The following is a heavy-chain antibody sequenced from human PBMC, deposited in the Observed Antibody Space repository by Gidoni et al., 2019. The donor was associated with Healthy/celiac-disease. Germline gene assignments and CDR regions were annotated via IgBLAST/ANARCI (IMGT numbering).Heavy chain of an antibody. CDR1: GYTFTSYY. CDR3: ARRRGYDTPSYWYFDL. CDR2: INPSGGST. Sequence: QVQLVQSGAEVKKPGASVKVSCKASGYTFTSYYMHWVRPAPGQGLEWMGIINPSGGSTSYAQKFQGRVTMTRDTSTSTVYMELSSLRSEDTAVYYCARRRGYDTPSYWYFDLWGRGTLVTVSS. D-gene: IGHD5-12*01. V-gene: IGHV1-46*01. J-gene: IGHJ2*01.